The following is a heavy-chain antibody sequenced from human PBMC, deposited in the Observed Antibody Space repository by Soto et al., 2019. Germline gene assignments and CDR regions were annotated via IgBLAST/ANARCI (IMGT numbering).Heavy chain of an antibody. CDR2: IMPIIRAP. D-gene: IGHD2-15*01. V-gene: IGHV1-69*13. CDR1: GYTFSTYG. J-gene: IGHJ6*02. Sequence: SVKVSCKASGYTFSTYGFTWVRQAPGQGLEWMGWIMPIIRAPDYAQKFQGRVTITADEFTRTAYMEMNSLRSEDTAVYYCASWLKGPDIGNYYYGMDVWGQGTTVTVSS. CDR3: ASWLKGPDIGNYYYGMDV.